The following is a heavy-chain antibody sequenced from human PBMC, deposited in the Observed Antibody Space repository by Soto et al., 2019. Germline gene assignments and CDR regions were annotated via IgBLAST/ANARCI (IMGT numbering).Heavy chain of an antibody. J-gene: IGHJ4*02. V-gene: IGHV3-21*01. CDR2: ISSSSSYI. CDR3: ARAGAYSSSSFDY. CDR1: GFTFSSYS. Sequence: PGGSLRLSCPASGFTFSSYSMNWVRQAPGGGLGWVSSISSSSSYIYYADSVKGRFTISRDNAKNSLYLKMNSLRAEDTAVYYCARAGAYSSSSFDYWGQGTLVTVYS. D-gene: IGHD6-6*01.